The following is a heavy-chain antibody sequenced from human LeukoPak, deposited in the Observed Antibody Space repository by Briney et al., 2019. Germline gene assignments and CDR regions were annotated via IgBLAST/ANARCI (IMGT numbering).Heavy chain of an antibody. V-gene: IGHV3-15*01. J-gene: IGHJ4*02. CDR1: GFTFSNAW. D-gene: IGHD3-22*01. CDR2: IKSKTDGGTT. Sequence: GGSLRLSCAASGFTFSNAWMSWVRQAPGKGLEWVGRIKSKTDGGTTDYAAPVKGRFTISRDYSKNTLYLQMNSLKTEDTAVYYCTTDPIVVVINLRGYWGQGTLVTVSS. CDR3: TTDPIVVVINLRGY.